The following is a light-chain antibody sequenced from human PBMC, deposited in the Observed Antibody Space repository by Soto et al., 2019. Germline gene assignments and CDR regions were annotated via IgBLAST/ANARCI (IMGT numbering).Light chain of an antibody. CDR1: TSNIGSKT. J-gene: IGLJ1*01. V-gene: IGLV1-44*01. Sequence: QSVLTQPPSASGTPGQRVTISCSGSTSNIGSKTVSWYQQLPGSAPRVLIYNNNERPSGVPDRFSGSKSGTSASLAISGLQSEDEADYYCCSLTTSHTYVFGSGTKVTVL. CDR3: CSLTTSHTYV. CDR2: NNN.